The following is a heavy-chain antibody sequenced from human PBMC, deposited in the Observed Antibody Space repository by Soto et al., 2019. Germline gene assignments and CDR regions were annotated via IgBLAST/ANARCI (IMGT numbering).Heavy chain of an antibody. CDR2: TYYSGYT. CDR1: GDSFSSGDYK. D-gene: IGHD4-17*01. V-gene: IGHV4-30-4*01. J-gene: IGHJ4*02. Sequence: QVQLQESGPGLVKPSQTLSLTCTVSGDSFSSGDYKWSWIRQPPGKGLEWIGYTYYSGYTYNNPSLKSRLTMLVDTSKNQFSLKLSSVTAADTAVYYCARSGDYVAFGYWGQGTLVTVSS. CDR3: ARSGDYVAFGY.